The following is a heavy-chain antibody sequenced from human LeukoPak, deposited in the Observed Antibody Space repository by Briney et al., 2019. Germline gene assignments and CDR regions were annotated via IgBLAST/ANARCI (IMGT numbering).Heavy chain of an antibody. V-gene: IGHV4-34*01. CDR1: GGSFSGYY. Sequence: SETLSLTCAVYGGSFSGYYWSWIRQPPGTGLEWIGEINHRGSATYNPSFKSRVTISVDTSKNQFSLKLNSVTAADTAVYYCARPLDCSSTTCSGSFHYWGQGTLVTVSS. CDR3: ARPLDCSSTTCSGSFHY. CDR2: INHRGSA. D-gene: IGHD2-2*01. J-gene: IGHJ4*02.